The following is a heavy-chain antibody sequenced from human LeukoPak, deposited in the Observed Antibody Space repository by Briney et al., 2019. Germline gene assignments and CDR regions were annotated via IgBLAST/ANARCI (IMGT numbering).Heavy chain of an antibody. CDR3: VKDGRCTTTTCPSHWFDP. V-gene: IGHV3-23*01. CDR2: ISGSGDST. D-gene: IGHD2-2*01. CDR1: GFTFNNYA. J-gene: IGHJ5*02. Sequence: GGSLRLSCAASGFTFNNYALSWVRQAPGKGLEWVSVISGSGDSTYYADSVKGRFTISRDNFKNTLYLQMNRLRAEDTAVYYCVKDGRCTTTTCPSHWFDPWGQGTRVTVSS.